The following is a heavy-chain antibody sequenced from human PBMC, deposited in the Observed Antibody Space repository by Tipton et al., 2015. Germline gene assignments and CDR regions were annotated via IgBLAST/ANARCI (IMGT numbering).Heavy chain of an antibody. J-gene: IGHJ4*02. Sequence: GLVKPSETLSLNCTVSGGSVIRNSHYWSWIRQPPGKGLEWIGYIFYSGSTYCNPSLKSRVTISVDSSKNQFSLKLTSVTAADTAVYYCARLPRFGYCSGGSCYTIDCWGQGILVTVSS. D-gene: IGHD2-15*01. CDR3: ARLPRFGYCSGGSCYTIDC. V-gene: IGHV4-39*01. CDR2: IFYSGST. CDR1: GGSVIRNSHY.